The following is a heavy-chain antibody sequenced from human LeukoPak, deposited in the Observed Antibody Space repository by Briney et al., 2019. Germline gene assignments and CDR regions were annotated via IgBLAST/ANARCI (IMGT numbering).Heavy chain of an antibody. J-gene: IGHJ6*02. D-gene: IGHD3-3*01. CDR3: VRESVRRFSLDV. V-gene: IGHV1-2*02. Sequence: ASVKVSCKASGYTFVVHYLHWVRQVPGQGLDWMGWTDPNTGDTTSAENFQGRLTMTWDTSISTGYMELSNLRPGDTALYYCVRESVRRFSLDVWGQGTTVTV. CDR1: GYTFVVHY. CDR2: TDPNTGDT.